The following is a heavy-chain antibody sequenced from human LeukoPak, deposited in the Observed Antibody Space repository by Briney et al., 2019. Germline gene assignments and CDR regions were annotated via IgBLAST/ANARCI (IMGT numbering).Heavy chain of an antibody. D-gene: IGHD5-18*01. CDR2: IYYSGST. CDR3: ARHTTMAHLDY. Sequence: SETLSLTCNVSGDSINSYYWSWIRQLPGKELEWIGYIYYSGSTNYNPSLKSRVTISVDTSKNQFSLKLSSVTAADTDVYYCARHTTMAHLDYCGQGTLVTVSS. CDR1: GDSINSYY. J-gene: IGHJ4*02. V-gene: IGHV4-59*08.